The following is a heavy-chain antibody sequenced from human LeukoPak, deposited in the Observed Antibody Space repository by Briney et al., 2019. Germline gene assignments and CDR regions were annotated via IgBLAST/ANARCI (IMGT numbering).Heavy chain of an antibody. Sequence: SGPTLVKPTQTLTLTCSFSGFSLSTTGVGVGWIRQPPGKALEWLAVILWNDDKRYSPPLKSRLTISKDTSKNHVVLMMTNMDPVDTATYYCAHKKNYYDSSGYQSDGFDIWGQGTMVTVSS. J-gene: IGHJ3*02. CDR3: AHKKNYYDSSGYQSDGFDI. V-gene: IGHV2-5*01. D-gene: IGHD3-22*01. CDR2: ILWNDDK. CDR1: GFSLSTTGVG.